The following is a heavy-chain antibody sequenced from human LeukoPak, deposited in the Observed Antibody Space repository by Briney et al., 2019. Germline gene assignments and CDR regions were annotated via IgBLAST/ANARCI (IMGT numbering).Heavy chain of an antibody. CDR1: GYTFTSSG. CDR2: INVYNENT. V-gene: IGHV1-18*01. D-gene: IGHD1-26*01. Sequence: ASVKVSCKASGYTFTSSGISWVRQAPRQGLEWMGWINVYNENTKYAQKLQGRVTMTTDTSTSTAYMELRSLRSDDTAVYYCARTTNSYYYYYYIDVWGKGTTVTVSS. J-gene: IGHJ6*03. CDR3: ARTTNSYYYYYYIDV.